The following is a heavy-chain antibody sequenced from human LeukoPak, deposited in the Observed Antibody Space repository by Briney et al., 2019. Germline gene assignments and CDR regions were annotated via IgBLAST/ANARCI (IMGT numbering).Heavy chain of an antibody. Sequence: GGSLRLSCAASGFTFSSYAMHWVRQAPGKGLEWVAVISYDGTNKNYADSVKGRFTISRDNSKNTVYLQMNSLRAEDAAVYYCARDPRGSPYYFDYWGQGTLVTVSS. CDR3: ARDPRGSPYYFDY. CDR1: GFTFSSYA. CDR2: ISYDGTNK. V-gene: IGHV3-30-3*01. D-gene: IGHD1-26*01. J-gene: IGHJ4*02.